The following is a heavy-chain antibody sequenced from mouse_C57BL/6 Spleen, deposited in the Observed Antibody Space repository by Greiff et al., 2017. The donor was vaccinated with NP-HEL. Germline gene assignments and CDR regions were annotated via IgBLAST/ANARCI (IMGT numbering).Heavy chain of an antibody. V-gene: IGHV5-9*01. Sequence: DVKLVESGGGLVKPGGSLKLSCAASGFTFSSYTMSWVRQTPEKRLEWVATISGGGGNTYYPDSVKGRFTISRDNAKNTLYLQMSSLRSEDTALYYCARLYSSGYVWFAYWGQGTLVTVSA. CDR2: ISGGGGNT. CDR1: GFTFSSYT. D-gene: IGHD3-2*02. CDR3: ARLYSSGYVWFAY. J-gene: IGHJ3*01.